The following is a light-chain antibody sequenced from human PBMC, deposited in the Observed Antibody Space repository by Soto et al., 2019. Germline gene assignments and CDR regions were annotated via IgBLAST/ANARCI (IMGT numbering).Light chain of an antibody. CDR3: SSYTSSSTFYV. J-gene: IGLJ1*01. CDR2: GVS. CDR1: SSDVGGYNY. V-gene: IGLV2-14*01. Sequence: QSVLTQPASVSGSPGQSITISCTGTSSDVGGYNYVSWYQQHPGQAPKLMIYGVSNRPSGVSNRFPGSKSGNTASLTISGLQAEDEADYYCSSYTSSSTFYVFGTGTKLTVL.